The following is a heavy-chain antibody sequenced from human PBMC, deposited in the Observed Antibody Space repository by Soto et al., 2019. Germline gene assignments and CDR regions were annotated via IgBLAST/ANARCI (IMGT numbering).Heavy chain of an antibody. D-gene: IGHD5-18*01. CDR2: ISITSTYI. CDR1: GFTFSSYT. J-gene: IGHJ4*02. V-gene: IGHV3-21*01. Sequence: EVQLVESGGGLVQPGGSLRLSCAASGFTFSSYTMDWVRQAPGKGLQWVSSISITSTYIYYADSVKARFAISRDNXXXXXYLQVNSLTAEDTAVYYCTRGAIRGYSYGYSDYWGQGTLVTVSS. CDR3: TRGAIRGYSYGYSDY.